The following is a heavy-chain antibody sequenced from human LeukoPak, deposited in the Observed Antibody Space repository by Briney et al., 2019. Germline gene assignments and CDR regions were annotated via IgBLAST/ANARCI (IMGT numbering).Heavy chain of an antibody. V-gene: IGHV4-61*02. CDR1: GGSISSGSYY. D-gene: IGHD6-13*01. J-gene: IGHJ5*02. Sequence: SETLSLTCTVSGGSISSGSYYWSWIRQPAGKGLEWIRRIYTSGSTNYNPSLKSRVTISVDTSKNQFSLKLSSVTAADTAVYYCARRKAAGSDNWFDPWGQGTLVTVSS. CDR2: IYTSGST. CDR3: ARRKAAGSDNWFDP.